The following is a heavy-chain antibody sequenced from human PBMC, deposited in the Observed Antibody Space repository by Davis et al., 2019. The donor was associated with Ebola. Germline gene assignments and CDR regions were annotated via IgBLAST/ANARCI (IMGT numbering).Heavy chain of an antibody. V-gene: IGHV1-46*01. CDR1: GYTFTSYY. Sequence: ASVPVSCKASGYTFTSYYMHWVRQPPGQALEWMGIINPSGGSTSYAQKFQGRVTMTRDTSTSTVYMELSSLRSEDTAVYYCAGGFSQGYEFSSEYYIDQWGQGTLVTVSS. D-gene: IGHD5-12*01. J-gene: IGHJ4*02. CDR2: INPSGGST. CDR3: AGGFSQGYEFSSEYYIDQ.